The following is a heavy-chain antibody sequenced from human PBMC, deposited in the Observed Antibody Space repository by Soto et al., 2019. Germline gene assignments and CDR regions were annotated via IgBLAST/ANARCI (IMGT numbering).Heavy chain of an antibody. V-gene: IGHV3-53*02. D-gene: IGHD2-2*02. CDR3: ATYTSLDY. CDR2: IYSGGST. J-gene: IGHJ4*02. CDR1: GFTAGNNY. Sequence: EVQLVETGGGWIKPGGPLRLSCEASGFTAGNNYMSWVRQAPGKGLEWVSLIYSGGSTFYADSVKGRFTISRDNSKNTLFLQMNSLRAEDTAVYFCATYTSLDYWGQGTLVTVSS.